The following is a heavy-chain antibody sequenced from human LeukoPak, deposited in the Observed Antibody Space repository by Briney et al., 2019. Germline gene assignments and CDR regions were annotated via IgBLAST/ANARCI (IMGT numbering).Heavy chain of an antibody. V-gene: IGHV3-48*03. CDR2: ITSSGSTI. D-gene: IGHD3-3*01. CDR3: ARDSDSDF. Sequence: GGSLRLSCVASGFTFSSYEMNWVRQAPGKGLEWVSYITSSGSTIYYADSVKGRFTISRDNAKNSLYLQMNSLRAEDTAVYYCARDSDSDFWGQRTLVTVSS. CDR1: GFTFSSYE. J-gene: IGHJ4*02.